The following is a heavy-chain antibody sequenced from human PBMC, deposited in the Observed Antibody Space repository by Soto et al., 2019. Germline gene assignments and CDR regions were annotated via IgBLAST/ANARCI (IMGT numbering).Heavy chain of an antibody. CDR1: GGTFSSYA. V-gene: IGHV1-69*12. D-gene: IGHD5-18*01. CDR3: AXVNVGSNQDTAMVNNYYYYYGMDV. J-gene: IGHJ6*02. Sequence: QVQLVQSGAEVKKPGSSVKVSCKASGGTFSSYAISWVRQAPGQGLEWMGGIIPIFGTANYAQKFQGRVTITADESTSTAYMELSSLRSEDTAVYYCAXVNVGSNQDTAMVNNYYYYYGMDVWGQGTTVTVSS. CDR2: IIPIFGTA.